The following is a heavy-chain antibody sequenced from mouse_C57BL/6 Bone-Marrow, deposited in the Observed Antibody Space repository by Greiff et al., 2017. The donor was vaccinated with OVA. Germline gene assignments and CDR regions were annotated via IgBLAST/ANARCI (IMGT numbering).Heavy chain of an antibody. CDR1: GYTFTDYY. CDR2: INPNNGGT. J-gene: IGHJ3*01. D-gene: IGHD2-1*01. V-gene: IGHV1-26*01. Sequence: EVQLQQSGPELVKPGASVKISCKASGYTFTDYYMNWVKQSHGKSLEWIGDINPNNGGTSYNQKFKGKATLTVDKSSSTAYMELRSLTSEDSAVYYCASKGGNPWFAYWGQGTLVTVSA. CDR3: ASKGGNPWFAY.